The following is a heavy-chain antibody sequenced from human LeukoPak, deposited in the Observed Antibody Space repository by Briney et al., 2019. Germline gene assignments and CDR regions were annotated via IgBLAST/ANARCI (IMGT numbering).Heavy chain of an antibody. CDR2: INPNSGGT. V-gene: IGHV1-2*02. CDR1: GYTFTGYY. D-gene: IGHD6-19*01. CDR3: ARNLIAVAGTDWFDP. Sequence: ASVKVSCKASGYTFTGYYMHWVRQAPGQGLEWMGWINPNSGGTNYAQKFQGRVTMTRDTSISTAYMELSRLRADDTAVYYCARNLIAVAGTDWFDPWGQGTLVTVSS. J-gene: IGHJ5*02.